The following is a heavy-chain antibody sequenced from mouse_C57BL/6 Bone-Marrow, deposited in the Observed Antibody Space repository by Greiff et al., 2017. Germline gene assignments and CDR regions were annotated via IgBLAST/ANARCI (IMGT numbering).Heavy chain of an antibody. CDR1: GYTFTSYW. V-gene: IGHV1-7*01. Sequence: VQLQQSGAELAKPGASVKLSCKASGYTFTSYWMHWVKQRPGQGLEWIGYINPSSGYTKYNQKFKDKATLTADKSSSTAYMQLSSLTYEDSAVYYCASYYYGSSLGFDVWGTGTTVTVSS. CDR3: ASYYYGSSLGFDV. CDR2: INPSSGYT. D-gene: IGHD1-1*01. J-gene: IGHJ1*03.